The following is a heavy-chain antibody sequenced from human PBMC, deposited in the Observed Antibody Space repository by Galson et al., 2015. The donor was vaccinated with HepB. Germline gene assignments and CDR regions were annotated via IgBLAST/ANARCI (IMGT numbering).Heavy chain of an antibody. V-gene: IGHV3-49*04. CDR3: TTFKGAAAGTGVGYYYGMDV. Sequence: SLRLSCAASGFTFGDYAMSWVRQAPGKGLEWVGFIRSKAYGGTTEYAASVKGRFTISRDDSKSNAYLQMNSLKTEDTAVYYCTTFKGAAAGTGVGYYYGMDVWGQGTTVTVSS. D-gene: IGHD6-13*01. J-gene: IGHJ6*02. CDR1: GFTFGDYA. CDR2: IRSKAYGGTT.